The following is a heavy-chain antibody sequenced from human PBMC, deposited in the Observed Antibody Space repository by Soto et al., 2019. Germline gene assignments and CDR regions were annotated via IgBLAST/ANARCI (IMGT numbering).Heavy chain of an antibody. CDR3: AKDAKKPIVVAFDI. V-gene: IGHV3-23*01. Sequence: PGGSLRLSCAASGFTVSSYAMSWVRQAPGKGLEWVSAISGSSDSTYNADSVKGRFTISRDNSNNTLYLQMNSLRAEDTAVYYCAKDAKKPIVVAFDIWGQGTMVTVSS. D-gene: IGHD2-15*01. CDR1: GFTVSSYA. CDR2: ISGSSDST. J-gene: IGHJ3*02.